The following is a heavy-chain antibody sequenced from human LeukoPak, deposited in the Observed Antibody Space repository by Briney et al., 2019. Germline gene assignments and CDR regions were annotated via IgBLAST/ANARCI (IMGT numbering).Heavy chain of an antibody. D-gene: IGHD3-22*01. V-gene: IGHV4-61*03. CDR1: GDSGSISGYH. CDR3: VRGQWLPVFDF. CDR2: IDYSGST. J-gene: IGHJ4*02. Sequence: PSETLSLSCTVSGDSGSISGYHWSWIRQSPGKGLEWIGYIDYSGSTRYNSLLKSRVTISLDTSKNHFSLKLSSVTAADTAVYYCVRGQWLPVFDFWGQGTLVTVSS.